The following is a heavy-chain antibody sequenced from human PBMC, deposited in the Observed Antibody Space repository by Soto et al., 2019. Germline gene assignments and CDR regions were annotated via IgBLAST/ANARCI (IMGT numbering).Heavy chain of an antibody. Sequence: PSETLSLTCTVSGGSISIYYWSWIRQPPGKGLGWIGYIYYSGSTYYNPSLKSRVTISVDTSKNQFSLKLSSVTAADTAVYYCARDSLSRDGYNYFDYWGQGTLVTVSS. D-gene: IGHD5-12*01. CDR3: ARDSLSRDGYNYFDY. CDR2: IYYSGST. V-gene: IGHV4-59*12. J-gene: IGHJ4*02. CDR1: GGSISIYY.